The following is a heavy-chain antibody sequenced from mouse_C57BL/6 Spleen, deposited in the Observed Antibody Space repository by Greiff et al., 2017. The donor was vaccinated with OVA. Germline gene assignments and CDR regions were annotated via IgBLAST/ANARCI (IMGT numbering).Heavy chain of an antibody. CDR2: INPNNGGT. CDR1: GYTFTDYN. CDR3: ALYGNYEGWFAY. V-gene: IGHV1-22*01. D-gene: IGHD2-1*01. Sequence: VQLKQSGPELVKPGASVKMSCKASGYTFTDYNMHWVKQSHGKSLEWIGYINPNNGGTSYNQKFKGKATLTVNKSSSTAYMELRSLTSEDSAVYYCALYGNYEGWFAYWGQGTLVTVSA. J-gene: IGHJ3*01.